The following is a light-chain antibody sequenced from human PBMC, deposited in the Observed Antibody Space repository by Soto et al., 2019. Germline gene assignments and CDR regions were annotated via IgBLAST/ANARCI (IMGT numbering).Light chain of an antibody. CDR1: SSDVGGYNY. CDR3: CSYAGSYTLV. J-gene: IGLJ2*01. V-gene: IGLV2-11*01. Sequence: QSALTQPRSVSGSPGQSVTISCTGTSSDVGGYNYVSWYQQHPGKAPKLMIYDVSKRPSGVPDRFSGSKSGNTASLTISGLDAEDDADYFCCSYAGSYTLVFGGGTKLTVL. CDR2: DVS.